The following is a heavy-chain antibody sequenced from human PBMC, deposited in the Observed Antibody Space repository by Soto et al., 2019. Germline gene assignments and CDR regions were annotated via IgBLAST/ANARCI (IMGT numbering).Heavy chain of an antibody. J-gene: IGHJ3*02. Sequence: GGSLRLSCAASGFTFSGYEMNWVRQAPGKGLEWVSYISGSGSNTFYADSVKGRFTISRDNSMNTLYLQMSSLRTEDTAVYYCAHPRGYGVFDAYDIWGQGAMVTVSS. V-gene: IGHV3-48*03. CDR1: GFTFSGYE. CDR2: ISGSGSNT. CDR3: AHPRGYGVFDAYDI. D-gene: IGHD4-17*01.